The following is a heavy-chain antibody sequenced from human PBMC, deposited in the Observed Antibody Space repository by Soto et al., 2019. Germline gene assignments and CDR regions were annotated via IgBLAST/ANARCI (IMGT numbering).Heavy chain of an antibody. CDR3: TRGHYYGMDV. V-gene: IGHV3-74*03. CDR2: TNTDGTAT. Sequence: EVQLVESGGDLVQPGGSLRLSCAVSGFTFSAYWMHWVRQAPGKGLVWVSRTNTDGTATTYADSVEGRFTISRDNAKNMVYLQMNSLRAEDTAVYYCTRGHYYGMDVWGQGTTVTVSS. J-gene: IGHJ6*02. CDR1: GFTFSAYW.